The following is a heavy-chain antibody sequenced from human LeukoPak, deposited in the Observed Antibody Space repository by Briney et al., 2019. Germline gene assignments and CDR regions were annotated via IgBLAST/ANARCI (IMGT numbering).Heavy chain of an antibody. CDR2: IYHSGST. CDR1: GGSISSGGYY. CDR3: ASITIFGVVAPFDY. D-gene: IGHD3-3*01. J-gene: IGHJ4*02. Sequence: PSETLSLTCTVSGGSISSGGYYWSWIRQPPGKGLEWIGYIYHSGSTYYNPSLKSRVTISVDTSKNQFSLKLSSVTAADTAVYYCASITIFGVVAPFDYWGQGTLVTVSS. V-gene: IGHV4-30-2*01.